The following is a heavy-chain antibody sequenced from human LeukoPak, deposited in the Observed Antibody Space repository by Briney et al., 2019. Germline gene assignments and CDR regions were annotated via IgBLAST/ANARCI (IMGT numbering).Heavy chain of an antibody. J-gene: IGHJ4*02. CDR1: GYTFTTYY. Sequence: GASVKVSCKASGYTFTTYYMHWVRQAPGQGREGMGIINPSGGSTTYAQSFQGRVTMTRDTSTSAVYMELSSLRSEYTAVYYCARGGSLAVPPHQYHFDHWGQGPLVTVSS. V-gene: IGHV1-46*01. CDR3: ARGGSLAVPPHQYHFDH. CDR2: INPSGGST. D-gene: IGHD6-19*01.